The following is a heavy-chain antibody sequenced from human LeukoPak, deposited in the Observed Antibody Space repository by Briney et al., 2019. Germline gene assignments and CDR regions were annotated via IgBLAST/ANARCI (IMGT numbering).Heavy chain of an antibody. CDR3: AGDYSNHRGFDP. J-gene: IGHJ5*02. Sequence: SETLSLTCTVSGGSVSSGSYYWSWIRQPPGKGLEWIGNIYYTGSTNYNPSLKSRVTMSVDTSMNQFSLKLSSVTAADTAVYYCAGDYSNHRGFDPWGQGTLVTVSS. D-gene: IGHD4-11*01. CDR2: IYYTGST. CDR1: GGSVSSGSYY. V-gene: IGHV4-61*01.